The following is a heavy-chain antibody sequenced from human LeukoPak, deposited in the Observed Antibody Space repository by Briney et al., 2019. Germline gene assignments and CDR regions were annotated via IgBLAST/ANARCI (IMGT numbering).Heavy chain of an antibody. J-gene: IGHJ4*02. CDR1: GYTFRSYS. Sequence: ASVKVSCKASGYTFRSYSISWVRRAPGQGLEWMGWISPSNGDTSYAQKVQDRVTMTTDTSTTTVYMELRSLTSDDTATYYCARDSGWELRHLFFDDWGQGTLVTVSS. V-gene: IGHV1-18*04. D-gene: IGHD1-26*01. CDR2: ISPSNGDT. CDR3: ARDSGWELRHLFFDD.